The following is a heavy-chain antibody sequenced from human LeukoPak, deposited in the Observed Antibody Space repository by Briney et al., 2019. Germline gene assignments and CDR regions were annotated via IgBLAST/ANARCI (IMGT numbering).Heavy chain of an antibody. J-gene: IGHJ5*02. V-gene: IGHV3-21*01. CDR2: ISSSSSYI. D-gene: IGHD3-10*01. Sequence: GGSLRLSCAASGFTFSSYSMNWVRQAPGKGLEWVSSISSSSSYIYYADSVKGRFTISRDNAKNSLYLQMNSLRAEDTAVYYCATKRDLDYYGSGNNWFDPWGQGTLVTVSS. CDR1: GFTFSSYS. CDR3: ATKRDLDYYGSGNNWFDP.